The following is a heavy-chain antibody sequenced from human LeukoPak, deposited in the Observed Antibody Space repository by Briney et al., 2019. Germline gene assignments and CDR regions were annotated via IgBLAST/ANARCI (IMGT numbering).Heavy chain of an antibody. CDR1: GYTFTSYG. CDR3: ARVPDPVRGLRYFDWLSSYYFDY. J-gene: IGHJ4*02. V-gene: IGHV1-18*01. D-gene: IGHD3-9*01. Sequence: ASVKVSCKASGYTFTSYGISWVRQAPGQGLEWMGWISAYNGNTNYAQKLQGRVTMTTDTSTSTAYMELRSLRSDDTAVYYCARVPDPVRGLRYFDWLSSYYFDYWGQGTLVTVSS. CDR2: ISAYNGNT.